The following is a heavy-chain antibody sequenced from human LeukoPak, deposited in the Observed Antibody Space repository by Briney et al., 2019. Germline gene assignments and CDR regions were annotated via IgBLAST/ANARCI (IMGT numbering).Heavy chain of an antibody. D-gene: IGHD3-22*01. Sequence: QPGGSLRLSCAASGFTFSSYWMHWVRHAPGKGLVWVSRINSDGSSTSYADSVKGRFTISRDNAKNTLYLQMNSLRAEDTAVYYCARVIYYDSSPYFDYWGQGTLVTVSS. CDR2: INSDGSST. CDR1: GFTFSSYW. J-gene: IGHJ4*02. CDR3: ARVIYYDSSPYFDY. V-gene: IGHV3-74*01.